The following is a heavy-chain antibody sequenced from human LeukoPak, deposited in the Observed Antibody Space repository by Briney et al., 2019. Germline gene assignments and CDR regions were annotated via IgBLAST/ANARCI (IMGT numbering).Heavy chain of an antibody. V-gene: IGHV4-30-4*08. Sequence: SQTLSLTCTVSGSSISSGDYYWSWIRQPPGKGLEWIGYIYYSGSTYYNPSLKSRVAISVDTSKNQFSLKLSSVTAADTAVYYCARWGGDLDYYFDYWGQGALVTVSS. J-gene: IGHJ4*02. D-gene: IGHD3-16*01. CDR2: IYYSGST. CDR1: GSSISSGDYY. CDR3: ARWGGDLDYYFDY.